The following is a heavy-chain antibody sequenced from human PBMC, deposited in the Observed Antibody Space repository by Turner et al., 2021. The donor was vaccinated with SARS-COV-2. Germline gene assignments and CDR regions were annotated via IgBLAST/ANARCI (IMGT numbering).Heavy chain of an antibody. Sequence: EVQLVESGGGLVKPGGSLRLSCAASGFTFSTYNMNCVRQGPWNRLKWASYISRSSIFIYYTDSYKVRFNISRVNAKNTLYRQMNSPKADDTAVDYCARYLCGYHDFFNGYHTSGFDYWGQGTLVTVSS. CDR1: GFTFSTYN. V-gene: IGHV3-21*01. D-gene: IGHD3-3*01. CDR3: ARYLCGYHDFFNGYHTSGFDY. CDR2: ISRSSIFI. J-gene: IGHJ4*02.